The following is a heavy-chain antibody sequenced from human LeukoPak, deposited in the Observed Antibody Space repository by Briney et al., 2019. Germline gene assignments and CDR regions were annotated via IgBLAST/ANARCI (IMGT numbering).Heavy chain of an antibody. V-gene: IGHV3-20*04. CDR1: GNNSDDYG. D-gene: IGHD6-13*01. CDR2: INWDGGAT. J-gene: IGHJ4*02. CDR3: ARDLSSSWYSLGY. Sequence: GGSLRLSCTDSGNNSDDYGMSWVRQGPRRGLEWVAGINWDGGATAYADSVKGRFTITRDHDKNSLLLQMKSLRAEDTGLYFCARDLSSSWYSLGYWGQGILVTVSS.